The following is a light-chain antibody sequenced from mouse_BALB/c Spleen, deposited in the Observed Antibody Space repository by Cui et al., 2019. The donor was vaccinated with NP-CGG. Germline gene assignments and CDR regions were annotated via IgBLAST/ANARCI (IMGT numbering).Light chain of an antibody. CDR3: ALWYSNHWV. J-gene: IGLJ1*01. V-gene: IGLV1*01. CDR1: TGAVTTSNY. CDR2: GTN. Sequence: HAVVTQESALTPSPAETVTVTCRSSTGAVTTSNYANWVQEKPDHLFTGLIGGTNNRAPGVPARFSGSLIGDKAALTITGAQTEDEAIYFCALWYSNHWVFGGGTKLTVL.